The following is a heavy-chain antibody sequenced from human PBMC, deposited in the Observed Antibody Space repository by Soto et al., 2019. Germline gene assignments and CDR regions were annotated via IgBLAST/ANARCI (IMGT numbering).Heavy chain of an antibody. J-gene: IGHJ4*02. CDR2: ISAYNGNT. V-gene: IGHV1-18*01. D-gene: IGHD5-12*01. CDR3: ARLNQWPRFKYYFEY. CDR1: GYTFTSYG. Sequence: GASVKVSCKASGYTFTSYGISWVRQAPGQGLEWMGWISAYNGNTNYAQKLQGRVTMTTDTSTSTAYMELRSLRSDDTAVYYCARLNQWPRFKYYFEYWGQGTLVTVSS.